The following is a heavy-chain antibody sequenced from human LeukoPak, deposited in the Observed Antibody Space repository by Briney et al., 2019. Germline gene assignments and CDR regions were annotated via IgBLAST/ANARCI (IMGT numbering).Heavy chain of an antibody. V-gene: IGHV5-51*01. CDR1: GYSITSYW. J-gene: IGHJ3*02. CDR3: ARSSGYYGSDDAFDI. Sequence: GESLKISCKGSGYSITSYWIGWVRQMPRKGLEWMGIIYPGDSDTRYSPSFQGQVTISADKSISTAYLQWSSLKASDTAMYYCARSSGYYGSDDAFDIWGQGTMVTVSS. CDR2: IYPGDSDT. D-gene: IGHD3-22*01.